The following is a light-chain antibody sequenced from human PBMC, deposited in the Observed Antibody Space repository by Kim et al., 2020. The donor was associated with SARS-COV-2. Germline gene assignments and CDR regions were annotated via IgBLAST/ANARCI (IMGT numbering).Light chain of an antibody. CDR3: QQRSTWPWT. V-gene: IGKV3-11*01. CDR2: NAS. J-gene: IGKJ1*01. Sequence: LSPGERAILSCRASQSVTTFLAWYQQKPGQAPRLLIYNASNRATGSPARFTGGGSGTDFSLTISRLEPEDCAVYYCQQRSTWPWTFGQGTKVDIK. CDR1: QSVTTF.